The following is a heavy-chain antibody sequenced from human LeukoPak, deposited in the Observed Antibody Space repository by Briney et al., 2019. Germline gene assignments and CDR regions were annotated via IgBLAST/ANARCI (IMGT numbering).Heavy chain of an antibody. Sequence: SVKVSCKASGGTFSSYAISWVRQAPGQGLEWMGGIIPIFGTANYAQKLQGRVTITADESTSTAYMELSSLRSEDTAVYYCSLWSGYYHYYYYYGMDVWGQGTTVTVSS. V-gene: IGHV1-69*13. CDR3: SLWSGYYHYYYYYGMDV. CDR2: IIPIFGTA. D-gene: IGHD3-3*01. J-gene: IGHJ6*02. CDR1: GGTFSSYA.